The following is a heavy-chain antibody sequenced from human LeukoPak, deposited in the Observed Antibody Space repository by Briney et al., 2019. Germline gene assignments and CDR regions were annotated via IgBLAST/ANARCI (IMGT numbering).Heavy chain of an antibody. V-gene: IGHV3-48*02. J-gene: IGHJ6*02. CDR3: ARDGRQEMATSKTPYYYGMDV. CDR1: GFTFSSYS. CDR2: ISSSGDTI. Sequence: PGGSLRLSCAVSGFTFSSYSMNWVRQAPGKGLEWVSYISSSGDTIYYADSVKGRFTISRDNAKSSLYLQMNSLRDEETAVYYCARDGRQEMATSKTPYYYGMDVWGQGTTVTVSS. D-gene: IGHD5-24*01.